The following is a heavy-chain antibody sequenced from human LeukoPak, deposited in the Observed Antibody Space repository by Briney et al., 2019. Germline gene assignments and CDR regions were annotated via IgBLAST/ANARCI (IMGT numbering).Heavy chain of an antibody. CDR3: ASASMDDDFWSGSHDY. V-gene: IGHV4-34*01. CDR2: INHSGST. D-gene: IGHD3-3*01. Sequence: PSETLSLTCAVYGGSFSGYYWRWIRQPPGKGLEWIGEINHSGSTNYNPSLKSRVTISVDTSKNQFSLKPSSVTAADTAVYYCASASMDDDFWSGSHDYWGQGTLVTVSS. CDR1: GGSFSGYY. J-gene: IGHJ4*02.